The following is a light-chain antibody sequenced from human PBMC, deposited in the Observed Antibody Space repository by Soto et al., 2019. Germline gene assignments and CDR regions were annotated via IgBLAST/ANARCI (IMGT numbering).Light chain of an antibody. CDR2: AAS. J-gene: IGKJ3*01. CDR3: QQTYSTPIFT. CDR1: QSISNY. Sequence: DIQMTQSPSSLSASVGDRVTITCRASQSISNYLNWYQHKVGKDPKLLISAASTLQSGVPSRLIGSGSGTDFTLTIRSRQPEDFATYFCQQTYSTPIFTFGPGTKVDIK. V-gene: IGKV1-39*01.